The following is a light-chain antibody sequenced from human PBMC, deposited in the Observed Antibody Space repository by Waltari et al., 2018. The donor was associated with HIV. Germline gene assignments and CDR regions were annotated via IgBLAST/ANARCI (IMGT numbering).Light chain of an antibody. V-gene: IGKV1-39*01. Sequence: DIQMTQSPSYVSASVGVRVTITCRTSQAISTNLNWYQHKPGKAPKLLIYAASSLQSGVPWRFSGGRSGTDFTLTITSLQPEDFTTYYCKHSRTFGQGTKVE. J-gene: IGKJ1*01. CDR1: QAISTN. CDR2: AAS. CDR3: KHSRT.